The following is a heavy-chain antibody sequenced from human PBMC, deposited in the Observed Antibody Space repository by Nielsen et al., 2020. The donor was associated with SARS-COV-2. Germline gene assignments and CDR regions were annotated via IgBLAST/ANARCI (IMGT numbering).Heavy chain of an antibody. CDR2: INSDGSST. CDR1: GFTFSSYE. J-gene: IGHJ6*02. CDR3: ARISRFPSYYYYGMDV. D-gene: IGHD3-10*01. Sequence: GESLKISCAASGFTFSSYEMNWVRQAPGKGLVWVSRINSDGSSTSYADSVKGRFTISRDNAKNTLYLQMNSLRAEDTAVYYCARISRFPSYYYYGMDVWGQGTTVTVSS. V-gene: IGHV3-74*01.